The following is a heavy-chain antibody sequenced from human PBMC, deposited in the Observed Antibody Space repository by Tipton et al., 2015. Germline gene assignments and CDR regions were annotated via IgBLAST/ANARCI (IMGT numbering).Heavy chain of an antibody. CDR3: ARDLEHGMDV. Sequence: LRLSCTVSGGSFSDYYWSWIRQSPGEGLEWIGYIYYSGSTNYNPSLRSRVAMSMDTSKNQFSLKLSSVIAADTAVYYCARDLEHGMDVWGQGTTVTVSS. V-gene: IGHV4-59*01. J-gene: IGHJ6*02. CDR1: GGSFSDYY. CDR2: IYYSGST. D-gene: IGHD5-24*01.